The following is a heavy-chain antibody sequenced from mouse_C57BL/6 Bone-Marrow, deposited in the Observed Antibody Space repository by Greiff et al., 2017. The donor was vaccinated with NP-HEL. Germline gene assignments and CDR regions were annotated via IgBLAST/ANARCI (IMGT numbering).Heavy chain of an antibody. CDR2: FHPYNDDT. Sequence: QVQLKQSGAELVKPGASVKMSCKASGYTFTTYPLEWVKQNHGKSLEWIGNFHPYNDDTEYNEKFKNKATLTVEKSSSTVYLGLSRLTSDYSSVYYCARGGNYWYYFDYWGQGTTLTVSS. V-gene: IGHV1-47*01. CDR1: GYTFTTYP. J-gene: IGHJ2*01. CDR3: ARGGNYWYYFDY. D-gene: IGHD2-1*01.